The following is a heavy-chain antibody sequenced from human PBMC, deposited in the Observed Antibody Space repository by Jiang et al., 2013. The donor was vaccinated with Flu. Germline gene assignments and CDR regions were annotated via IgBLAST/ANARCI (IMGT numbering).Heavy chain of an antibody. CDR1: GFTFTAHA. Sequence: VQLLESGGNLIQPGGSLRLSCAASGFTFTAHAMSWVRQAPGKGLEWVSAIGGGGTNTYYANSVKGRFTISRDNSKNTVFLQMNSLRAEDTAVYYCAKDPFGGNAGAYFDYWGQGALVTVSS. J-gene: IGHJ4*02. CDR2: IGGGGTNT. CDR3: AKDPFGGNAGAYFDY. D-gene: IGHD4-23*01. V-gene: IGHV3-23*01.